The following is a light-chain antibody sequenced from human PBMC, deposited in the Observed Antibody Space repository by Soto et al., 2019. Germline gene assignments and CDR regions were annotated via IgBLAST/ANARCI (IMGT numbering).Light chain of an antibody. Sequence: EIVMTQSPGTLSLSPGERATISCRASQVIGSSYLAWYHQKSGQAPRLLIYGASSRATGIPDRFSGSGSGTDFPLTISRLEPEDFGVYYCQQFGSSIPHTFGQGTKLEIK. J-gene: IGKJ2*01. CDR2: GAS. V-gene: IGKV3-20*01. CDR3: QQFGSSIPHT. CDR1: QVIGSSY.